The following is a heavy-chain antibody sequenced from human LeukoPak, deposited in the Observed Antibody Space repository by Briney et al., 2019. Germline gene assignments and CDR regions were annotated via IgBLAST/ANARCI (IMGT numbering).Heavy chain of an antibody. CDR3: ARATYCTNGVCRIYGMDV. J-gene: IGHJ6*02. D-gene: IGHD2-8*01. V-gene: IGHV4-59*01. CDR1: GGSISSYY. Sequence: SETLSLTCTVSGGSISSYYWSWIRQPPGKGLEWIGYIYHSGSTNHNPSLRSRLTISVDTSKNQFSLKLRSVTAADAAVYYCARATYCTNGVCRIYGMDVWGQGTTVTVSS. CDR2: IYHSGST.